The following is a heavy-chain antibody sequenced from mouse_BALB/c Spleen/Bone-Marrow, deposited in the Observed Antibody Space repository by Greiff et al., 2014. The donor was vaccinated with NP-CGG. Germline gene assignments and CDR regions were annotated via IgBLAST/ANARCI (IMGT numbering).Heavy chain of an antibody. CDR3: ARDYGNYVRFAY. Sequence: VQLKESGGGLVQPGGSLRLSCATSGFTFTDYYMSWVRQPPGKALEWLGFIRNKANGYTTGYSASVKGRFTISRDNSQSILYLQMNTLRAEDSATYYCARDYGNYVRFAYWGQGTLVTVSA. CDR1: GFTFTDYY. J-gene: IGHJ3*01. V-gene: IGHV7-3*02. D-gene: IGHD2-1*01. CDR2: IRNKANGYTT.